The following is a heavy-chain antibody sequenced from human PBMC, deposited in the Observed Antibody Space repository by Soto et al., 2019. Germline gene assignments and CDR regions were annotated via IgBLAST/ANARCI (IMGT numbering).Heavy chain of an antibody. CDR3: ARGLYSSRSPLGY. CDR1: GGTFSSYT. CDR2: IIPILGIA. J-gene: IGHJ4*02. V-gene: IGHV1-69*02. D-gene: IGHD6-13*01. Sequence: QVQLVQSGAEVKKPGSSVKVSCKASGGTFSSYTISWVRQAPGQGLEWMGRIIPILGIANYAQKFQGRVTITADKSTSTAYMELSSLRSEDTAVYYCARGLYSSRSPLGYWGQGTLVTVSS.